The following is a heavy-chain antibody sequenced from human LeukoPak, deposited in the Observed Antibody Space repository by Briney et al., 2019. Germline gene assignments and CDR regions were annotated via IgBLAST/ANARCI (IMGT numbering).Heavy chain of an antibody. CDR2: IIPVLSIS. Sequence: SVKVSCKASGGILSNYAISWVRQAPGQGLEWMGRIIPVLSISNYADKFQDRVTITADKSANTVYMELRSLTYDDTAVYYCARGAGYCSSTSCYGVYYYYGMDVWGQGTTVTVSS. V-gene: IGHV1-69*04. J-gene: IGHJ6*02. D-gene: IGHD2-2*01. CDR1: GGILSNYA. CDR3: ARGAGYCSSTSCYGVYYYYGMDV.